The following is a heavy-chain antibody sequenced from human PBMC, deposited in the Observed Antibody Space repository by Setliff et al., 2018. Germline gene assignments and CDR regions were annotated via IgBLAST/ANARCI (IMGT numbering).Heavy chain of an antibody. CDR2: IILIFDRT. D-gene: IGHD2-21*02. J-gene: IGHJ6*03. CDR3: ARAVAPRDNYYYMDV. Sequence: SVKVSCKASGGTFGDYGITWVRQAPGQGLEWMGGIILIFDRTRYAQKFQGRVTITADKSTSTAYMELSSLKSEDTAVYYCARAVAPRDNYYYMDVWGKGTTVTVSS. CDR1: GGTFGDYG. V-gene: IGHV1-69*06.